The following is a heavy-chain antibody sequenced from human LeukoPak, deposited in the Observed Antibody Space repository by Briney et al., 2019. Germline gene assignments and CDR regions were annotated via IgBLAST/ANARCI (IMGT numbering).Heavy chain of an antibody. CDR3: ARGYCSSSSCYFYNS. CDR1: GYTFTGYY. V-gene: IGHV1-2*02. Sequence: ASVKVSCKASGYTFTGYYIHGVRQAPGQGLEWMGWMNPNSGGINYAQKFQGRVTMTRDTSISTAYMELSRLRSDDTAVYYCARGYCSSSSCYFYNSWGQGTLVTVSS. CDR2: MNPNSGGI. J-gene: IGHJ4*02. D-gene: IGHD2-2*01.